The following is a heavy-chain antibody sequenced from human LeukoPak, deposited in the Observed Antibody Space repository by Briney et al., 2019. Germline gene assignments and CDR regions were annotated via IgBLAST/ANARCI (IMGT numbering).Heavy chain of an antibody. Sequence: SETLSLXCDVSGVSISGTNYYWGWIRQPPVMGLEWIGSIHYRLPTFYNPLLKSRVTISVDTSKNQISLRLRSVTAADTAVYYCARHEEEDGYNAKTPDYWGQGTLVTVSS. CDR1: GVSISGTNYY. J-gene: IGHJ4*02. V-gene: IGHV4-39*01. CDR3: ARHEEEDGYNAKTPDY. CDR2: IHYRLPT. D-gene: IGHD5-24*01.